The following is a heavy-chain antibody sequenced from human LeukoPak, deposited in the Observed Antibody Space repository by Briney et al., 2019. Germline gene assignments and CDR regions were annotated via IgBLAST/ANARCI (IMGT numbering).Heavy chain of an antibody. CDR2: INPSGGST. CDR1: GYTVTSYY. J-gene: IGHJ5*02. D-gene: IGHD3-3*01. V-gene: IGHV1-46*01. Sequence: GASVKVSCKASGYTVTSYYMHWGRQAPGQGLEWKGIINPSGGSTSYAQKFQGRVTMTRDTSTSTVYMELSSLRSEDTAVYYCARGLTYYDFWSGFKNWFDPWGQGTLVTVSS. CDR3: ARGLTYYDFWSGFKNWFDP.